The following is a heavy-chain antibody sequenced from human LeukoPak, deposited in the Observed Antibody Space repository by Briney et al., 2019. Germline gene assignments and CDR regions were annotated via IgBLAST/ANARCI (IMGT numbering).Heavy chain of an antibody. Sequence: PSETLSLTCTVSGASFNIYYWSWIRQPPGKGLEWIGYIYYSGSTNYNPSLKSRVTISVDTSKNQFSLKLDSVTEIDTAMYYCARNQAVAANRGAFDIWGQGTMVTVSS. CDR3: ARNQAVAANRGAFDI. D-gene: IGHD6-19*01. V-gene: IGHV4-59*08. J-gene: IGHJ3*02. CDR1: GASFNIYY. CDR2: IYYSGST.